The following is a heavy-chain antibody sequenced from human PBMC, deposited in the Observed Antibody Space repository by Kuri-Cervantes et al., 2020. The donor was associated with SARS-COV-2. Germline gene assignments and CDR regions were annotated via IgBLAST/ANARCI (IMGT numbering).Heavy chain of an antibody. Sequence: GSLRLSCAASGFTFSSYAMSWIRQAPGKGLEWIVSIAGSGHTYYNPSLQSRVRISLDTSKNQFSLKMSSATAADTAVYHCARGLDWRSSFDYWGQGTLVTVSS. V-gene: IGHV4-38-2*01. CDR1: GFTFSSYA. J-gene: IGHJ4*02. CDR2: IAGSGHT. D-gene: IGHD3-3*01. CDR3: ARGLDWRSSFDY.